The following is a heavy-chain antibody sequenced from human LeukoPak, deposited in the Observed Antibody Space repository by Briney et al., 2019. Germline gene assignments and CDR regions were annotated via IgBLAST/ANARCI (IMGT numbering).Heavy chain of an antibody. CDR1: GFTFSNYW. D-gene: IGHD1-1*01. CDR3: ARGGWKPVDY. V-gene: IGHV3-7*05. CDR2: IKYDGSEK. Sequence: SGGSLRLSCAASGFTFSNYWMSWVRQAPGKGLEWVANIKYDGSEKYYVDSVKGRFTISRDNAKNSLYLQMDSLRPEDTAVYYCARGGWKPVDYWGQGTLVTVSS. J-gene: IGHJ4*02.